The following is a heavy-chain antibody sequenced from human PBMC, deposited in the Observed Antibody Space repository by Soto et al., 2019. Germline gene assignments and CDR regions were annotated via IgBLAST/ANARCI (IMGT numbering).Heavy chain of an antibody. J-gene: IGHJ5*02. Sequence: DVQLFESGGGLVEPGESLRLSCEASGFIFKDFAMSWVRQAPGKGLEWVSTITTSGDITYSADSVRGRFTILRDNSANTLFLQMSSLRGDDSATYYCTKGDSSGYFDPSTGYSTPDHWGRGTLVTVSS. CDR2: ITTSGDIT. CDR3: TKGDSSGYFDPSTGYSTPDH. CDR1: GFIFKDFA. D-gene: IGHD3-3*01. V-gene: IGHV3-23*01.